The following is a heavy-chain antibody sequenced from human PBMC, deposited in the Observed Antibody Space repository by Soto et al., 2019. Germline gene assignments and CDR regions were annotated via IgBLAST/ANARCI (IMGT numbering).Heavy chain of an antibody. J-gene: IGHJ4*02. D-gene: IGHD2-2*01. Sequence: GGSRRLSCAASGFTFSSYSMNWVRQAPGKGLEWVSSISSSSSYIYYADSVKGRFTISRDNAKNSLYLQMNSLRAEDTAVYYCARDSEAAVVPDYSGQGTLVTVSS. CDR1: GFTFSSYS. CDR2: ISSSSSYI. CDR3: ARDSEAAVVPDY. V-gene: IGHV3-21*01.